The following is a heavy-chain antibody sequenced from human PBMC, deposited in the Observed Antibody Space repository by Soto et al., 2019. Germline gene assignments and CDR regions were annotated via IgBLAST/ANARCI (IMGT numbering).Heavy chain of an antibody. V-gene: IGHV3-23*01. CDR2: ISGSGGST. CDR3: AKLEPQYQLLHHDAFDI. Sequence: GGSLRLSCAASGFTFSSYAMSWVRQAPGKGLEWVSAISGSGGSTYYADSVKGRFTISRDNSKNTLYLQMNSLRAEDTAVYYCAKLEPQYQLLHHDAFDIWGQGTMVTVSS. J-gene: IGHJ3*02. CDR1: GFTFSSYA. D-gene: IGHD2-2*01.